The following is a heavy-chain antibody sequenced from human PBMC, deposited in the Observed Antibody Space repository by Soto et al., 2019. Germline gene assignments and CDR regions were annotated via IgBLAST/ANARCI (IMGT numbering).Heavy chain of an antibody. J-gene: IGHJ5*02. V-gene: IGHV3-15*07. CDR3: AADLGPAYDSNNWFDP. CDR2: VKNNGGAT. Sequence: EVQLVESGGDLVKPGGSLRLSCAASGFIFSHAWFHWVRQPPGKGLELVGRVKNNGGATDYAASVKGRFTISRADSKDTVYLQMSSLRTEDTAIYYGAADLGPAYDSNNWFDPWGQGTLVTVSS. D-gene: IGHD2-21*01. CDR1: GFIFSHAW.